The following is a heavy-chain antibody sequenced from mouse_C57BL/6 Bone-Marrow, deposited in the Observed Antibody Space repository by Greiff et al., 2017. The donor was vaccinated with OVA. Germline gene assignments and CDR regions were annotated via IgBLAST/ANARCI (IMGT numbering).Heavy chain of an antibody. D-gene: IGHD1-1*01. J-gene: IGHJ2*01. Sequence: QFQLQQPGAELVKPGASVKMSCKASGYTFTSYWITWVKQRPGQGLEWIGDIYPGSGSTNYNEKFKSKATLTVATPSSTAYMQLSSLTSEDSAVYYCARATVVGEDYWGQGTTLTVSS. CDR3: ARATVVGEDY. CDR1: GYTFTSYW. CDR2: IYPGSGST. V-gene: IGHV1-55*01.